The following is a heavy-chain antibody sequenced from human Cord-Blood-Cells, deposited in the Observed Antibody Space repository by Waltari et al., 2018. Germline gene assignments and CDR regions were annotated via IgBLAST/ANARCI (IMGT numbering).Heavy chain of an antibody. CDR1: GYTFTSYA. CDR3: ARGPVRGGSFDY. CDR2: INAGNVNT. Sequence: QVQLVQSGAEVKKPGASVKVSCKASGYTFTSYAMHWVRQAPGQRLEWMGWINAGNVNTKYSQKFQGRVTITRDTSASTAYMELSSLRSEDTAVYYCARGPVRGGSFDYWGQGTLVTVSS. D-gene: IGHD3-10*01. V-gene: IGHV1-3*01. J-gene: IGHJ4*02.